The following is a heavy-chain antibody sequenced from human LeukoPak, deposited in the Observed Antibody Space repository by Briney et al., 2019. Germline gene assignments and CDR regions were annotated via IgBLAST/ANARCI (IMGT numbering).Heavy chain of an antibody. CDR3: AKFYYDIEMD. J-gene: IGHJ4*02. CDR2: ICTSGST. D-gene: IGHD3-22*01. Sequence: PSETLSLTCTVSGGSISSGSYYWTWMRQPAGKGLEWIGRICTSGSTNYNPSLKSRVTISVDTSKNQFSLKLSSVTAADTAVYYCAKFYYDIEMDWGQGTLVTVSS. CDR1: GGSISSGSYY. V-gene: IGHV4-61*02.